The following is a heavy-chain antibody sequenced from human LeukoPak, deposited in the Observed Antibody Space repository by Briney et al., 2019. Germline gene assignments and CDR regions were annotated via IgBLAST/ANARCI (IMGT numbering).Heavy chain of an antibody. V-gene: IGHV1-8*01. CDR2: MNPNSGNT. CDR1: GYTFTSYD. Sequence: ASVKVSCKASGYTFTSYDINWVRQATGQGPEWMGWMNPNSGNTGYAQKFQGRVTMTRNTSISTAYMELSSLRSEDTAVYYCARGRYPTRITMVRGVIISSKHLFDPWGQGTLVTVSS. CDR3: ARGRYPTRITMVRGVIISSKHLFDP. D-gene: IGHD3-10*01. J-gene: IGHJ5*02.